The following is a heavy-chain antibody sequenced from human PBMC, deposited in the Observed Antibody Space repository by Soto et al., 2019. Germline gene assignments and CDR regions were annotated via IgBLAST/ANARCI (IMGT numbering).Heavy chain of an antibody. Sequence: EVQLLESGGGLVHPGGSLRLSCATSGFTFSSYAMAWVRQAPGKGLEWVSAISGSGGITYHAASVKGRFSISRDNSRNMLYLQMNSLGAEDTAVYYCARAAHYDFWSGYYYMDVWGIGTTVTVSS. CDR3: ARAAHYDFWSGYYYMDV. V-gene: IGHV3-23*01. CDR1: GFTFSSYA. CDR2: ISGSGGIT. D-gene: IGHD3-3*01. J-gene: IGHJ6*03.